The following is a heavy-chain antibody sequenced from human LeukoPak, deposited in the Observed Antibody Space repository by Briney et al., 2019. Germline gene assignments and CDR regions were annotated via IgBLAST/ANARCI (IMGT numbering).Heavy chain of an antibody. CDR2: ISYDGSNK. D-gene: IGHD5-18*01. CDR3: ARGPSGVYSSPIDY. J-gene: IGHJ4*02. Sequence: HPGGSLRLSCAASGFTFSSYGMHWVRQAPGKGLEWVAVISYDGSNKYYADSVKGRFTISRDNSKNTLYLQMNSLRAEDTAVYYCARGPSGVYSSPIDYWGQGTLVTVSS. CDR1: GFTFSSYG. V-gene: IGHV3-30*03.